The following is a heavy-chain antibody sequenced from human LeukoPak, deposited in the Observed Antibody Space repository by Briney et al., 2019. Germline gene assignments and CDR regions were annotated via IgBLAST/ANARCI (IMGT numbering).Heavy chain of an antibody. CDR2: IYSGGST. D-gene: IGHD4-23*01. Sequence: GGSLRLSCAASGFTVSSNYMSWVRQALGKGLEWVSVIYSGGSTYYADSVKGRFTISRDNSKNTLYLQMNSLRAEDTAVYYCASYGGNPLDAFDIWGQGTMVTVSS. CDR3: ASYGGNPLDAFDI. V-gene: IGHV3-66*01. CDR1: GFTVSSNY. J-gene: IGHJ3*02.